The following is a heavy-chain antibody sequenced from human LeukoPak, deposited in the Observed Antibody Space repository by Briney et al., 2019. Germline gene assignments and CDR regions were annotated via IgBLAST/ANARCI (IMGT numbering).Heavy chain of an antibody. CDR1: GGSISSGSYY. D-gene: IGHD1-26*01. CDR2: IYTSGST. CDR3: ARGSRNPLIVGATPDAFDI. J-gene: IGHJ3*02. Sequence: SQTLSLTCTVSGGSISSGSYYWSWIRQPAGKGLEWIGRIYTSGSTNYNPSLKSRVTISVDTSKNQFSLKLSSVTAADTAVYYCARGSRNPLIVGATPDAFDIWDQGTMVTVSS. V-gene: IGHV4-61*02.